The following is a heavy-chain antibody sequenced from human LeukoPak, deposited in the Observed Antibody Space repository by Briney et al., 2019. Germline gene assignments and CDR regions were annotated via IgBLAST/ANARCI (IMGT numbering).Heavy chain of an antibody. CDR1: GFTFSSYE. J-gene: IGHJ4*02. D-gene: IGHD3-10*01. V-gene: IGHV3-48*03. CDR2: ISSSGSTI. CDR3: ARGITMVRGALDY. Sequence: SGGSLRLSCAASGFTFSSYEMNWVRQAPGKGLEWVSYISSSGSTIYYADSVKGRFTISRDNAKNSLYLQMNSLRAEDTAVYYCARGITMVRGALDYWGQGTLVTVSS.